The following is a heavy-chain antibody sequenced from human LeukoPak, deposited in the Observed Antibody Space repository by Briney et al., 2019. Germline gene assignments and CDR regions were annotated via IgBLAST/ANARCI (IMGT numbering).Heavy chain of an antibody. V-gene: IGHV4-39*07. J-gene: IGHJ4*02. CDR1: GGSISSSSYY. Sequence: SETLSLTCTVSGGSISSSSYYWGWIRQPPGKGLEWIGSIYYSGSTYYNPSLKSRVTISVDTSKNQFSLKLSSVTAADTAVYYCARVFDFDYWGQGTLVTVSS. CDR3: ARVFDFDY. CDR2: IYYSGST.